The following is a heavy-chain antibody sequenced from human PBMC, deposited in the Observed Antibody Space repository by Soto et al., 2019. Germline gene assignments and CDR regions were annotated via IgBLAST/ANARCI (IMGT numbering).Heavy chain of an antibody. J-gene: IGHJ4*02. CDR2: ICSGPATT. D-gene: IGHD3-16*02. Sequence: GGSLRLSCAASGFTISNYAIHCERQTPGNGLQWVAICSGPATTKYADSVKGRFTISRDNSKNTWYLQMSSLRAEDTAVYYCAKDREYDAWGGYRYTSDIWGQGTPVTVSS. CDR3: AKDREYDAWGGYRYTSDI. CDR1: GFTISNYA. V-gene: IGHV3-23*01.